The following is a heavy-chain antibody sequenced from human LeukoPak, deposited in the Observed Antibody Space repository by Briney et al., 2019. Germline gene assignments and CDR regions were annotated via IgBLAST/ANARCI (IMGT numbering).Heavy chain of an antibody. D-gene: IGHD3-10*01. CDR3: ARARSYYYGSGSYIY. V-gene: IGHV3-23*01. J-gene: IGHJ4*02. CDR1: DFTFSTYG. Sequence: GGSLRLSCAASDFTFSTYGMSWVRQAPGKGLEWVSSISGGGGSTYYADSVKGRFTISRDNSKNTLYLQMNSLKTEDTAVYYCARARSYYYGSGSYIYWGQGTLVTVSS. CDR2: ISGGGGST.